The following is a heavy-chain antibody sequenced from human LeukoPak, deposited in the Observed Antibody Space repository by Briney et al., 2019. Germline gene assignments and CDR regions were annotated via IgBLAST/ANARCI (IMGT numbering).Heavy chain of an antibody. J-gene: IGHJ3*02. CDR1: GYTFTGYY. CDR3: ARVGDGLNDAFDI. D-gene: IGHD5-24*01. CDR2: VDPNTGGT. V-gene: IGHV1-2*06. Sequence: ASVKVSCKASGYTFTGYYMNWVRQAPGQGLEWMGRVDPNTGGTNYAQKFQGGVTVTRDTSISTAFMELTRLRSDDTAVYYCARVGDGLNDAFDIWGQGTMVTVSS.